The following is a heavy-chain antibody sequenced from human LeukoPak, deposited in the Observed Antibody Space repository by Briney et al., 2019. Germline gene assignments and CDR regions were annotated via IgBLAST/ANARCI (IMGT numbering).Heavy chain of an antibody. CDR3: ATGVGATEKASFDY. Sequence: ASVKVSCKVSGYTLTELSMHWVRQAPGKGLEWMGGFDPEDGETIYAQKFQGRVTMTEDTSTDTAYMELSSLRSEDTAVYCCATGVGATEKASFDYWGQGTLVTVSS. V-gene: IGHV1-24*01. CDR1: GYTLTELS. J-gene: IGHJ4*02. D-gene: IGHD1-26*01. CDR2: FDPEDGET.